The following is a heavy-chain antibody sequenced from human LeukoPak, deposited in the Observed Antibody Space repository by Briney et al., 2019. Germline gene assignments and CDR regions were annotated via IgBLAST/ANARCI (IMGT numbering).Heavy chain of an antibody. D-gene: IGHD6-13*01. Sequence: SETLSLTCTVSGGSISSYYWSWIRQPPGKGLGWIGYIYYSGSTNYNPSLKSRVTISVDTSKNQFSLKLSSVTAADTAVYYCAGSNIAAADYYFDYWGQGTLVTVSS. CDR3: AGSNIAAADYYFDY. V-gene: IGHV4-59*01. CDR1: GGSISSYY. J-gene: IGHJ4*02. CDR2: IYYSGST.